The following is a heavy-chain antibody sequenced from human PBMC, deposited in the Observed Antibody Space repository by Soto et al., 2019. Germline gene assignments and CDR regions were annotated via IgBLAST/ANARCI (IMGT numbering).Heavy chain of an antibody. Sequence: GASVKVSCKASGYTFTSYAMHWVRQAPGQRLEWMGWINAGNGNTKYSQKFQGRVTITRDTSASTAYMELSSLRSEDTAVYYRARAADYDYIWGSYWFDPWGQGTLVTVSS. CDR2: INAGNGNT. J-gene: IGHJ5*02. CDR1: GYTFTSYA. V-gene: IGHV1-3*01. D-gene: IGHD3-16*01. CDR3: ARAADYDYIWGSYWFDP.